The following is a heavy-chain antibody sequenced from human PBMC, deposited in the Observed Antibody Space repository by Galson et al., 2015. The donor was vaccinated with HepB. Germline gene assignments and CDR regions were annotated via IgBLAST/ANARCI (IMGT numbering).Heavy chain of an antibody. J-gene: IGHJ4*02. CDR3: AKLRGKLLVASV. V-gene: IGHV4-39*01. CDR2: IYHSGNT. D-gene: IGHD1-7*01. Sequence: ETLSLTCSVSGDSINSYSDYWGWIRQPPGKGLEWIGSIYHSGNTYYNPSLESRPPISVDTSKNEISLRLSSVSAADTAMYYCAKLRGKLLVASVWGQGSLVTVSS. CDR1: GDSINSYSDY.